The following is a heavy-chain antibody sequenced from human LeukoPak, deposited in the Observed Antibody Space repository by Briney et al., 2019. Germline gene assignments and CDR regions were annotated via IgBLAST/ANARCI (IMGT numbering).Heavy chain of an antibody. CDR3: ARVHDIVVVVAANFDY. CDR1: GYTLTELS. Sequence: ASVKVSCKVSGYTLTELSMHWVRQAPGKGLEWMGGFDPEDGETIYAQKFQGRVTMTEDTSTDTAYMELSSLRSEDTAVYYCARVHDIVVVVAANFDYWGQGTLVTVSS. CDR2: FDPEDGET. J-gene: IGHJ4*02. V-gene: IGHV1-24*01. D-gene: IGHD2-15*01.